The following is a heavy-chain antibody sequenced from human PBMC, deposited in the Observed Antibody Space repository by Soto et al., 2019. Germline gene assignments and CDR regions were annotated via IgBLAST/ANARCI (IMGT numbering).Heavy chain of an antibody. Sequence: SETLSLTCTASGGSISSGGYYWSWIRQHPGKGLEWIGYIYYSGSTYYNPSLKSRVTISVDTSKNQFSLKLSSVTAADTAVYYCARSRYTSGWWTPPFDYRGQGTLVTVSS. CDR2: IYYSGST. D-gene: IGHD6-19*01. J-gene: IGHJ4*02. CDR1: GGSISSGGYY. V-gene: IGHV4-31*03. CDR3: ARSRYTSGWWTPPFDY.